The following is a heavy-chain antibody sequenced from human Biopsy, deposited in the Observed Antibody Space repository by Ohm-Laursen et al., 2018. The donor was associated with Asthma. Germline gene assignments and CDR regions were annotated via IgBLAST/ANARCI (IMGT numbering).Heavy chain of an antibody. D-gene: IGHD2-2*01. J-gene: IGHJ4*02. CDR1: GGTFNTYV. V-gene: IGHV1-69*01. CDR3: ARKAGPCISRTCYSLDF. CDR2: INSVFGTT. Sequence: SSVKVSCKSLGGTFNTYVIGWVRQAPGQGLEWMGGINSVFGTTTYPQKFQDRVTITADDSTGTVYMELSSLRFEDTAVYYCARKAGPCISRTCYSLDFWGQGTLVTVSS.